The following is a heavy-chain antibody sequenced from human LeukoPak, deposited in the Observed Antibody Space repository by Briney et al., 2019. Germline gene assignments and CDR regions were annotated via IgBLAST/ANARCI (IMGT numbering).Heavy chain of an antibody. CDR3: ARSLGPSRFDY. V-gene: IGHV1-46*01. Sequence: ASVKVSCKAFGYTFTSYYMHWARQAPGQGLEWMGIINPSGGSTSYAQKFQGRVTMTRDTSTSTVYMELSSLRSEDTAVYYCARSLGPSRFDYRGQGTLVTVSS. J-gene: IGHJ4*02. CDR1: GYTFTSYY. D-gene: IGHD7-27*01. CDR2: INPSGGST.